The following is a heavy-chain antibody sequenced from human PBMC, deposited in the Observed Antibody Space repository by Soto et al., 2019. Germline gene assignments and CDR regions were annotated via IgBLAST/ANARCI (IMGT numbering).Heavy chain of an antibody. D-gene: IGHD2-21*02. Sequence: SGPTLVNPTQTLTLTCTFSGFSLSTTGVGVGWIRQPPGKALEWLALIYWDDDKRYNPSLNSRLTITKDASKNQVVLAMTNVDPVDTATYYCVQSRCGGDCLQSYSSHSYYGLDVWGQGTTVTVSS. V-gene: IGHV2-5*02. CDR3: VQSRCGGDCLQSYSSHSYYGLDV. J-gene: IGHJ6*02. CDR2: IYWDDDK. CDR1: GFSLSTTGVG.